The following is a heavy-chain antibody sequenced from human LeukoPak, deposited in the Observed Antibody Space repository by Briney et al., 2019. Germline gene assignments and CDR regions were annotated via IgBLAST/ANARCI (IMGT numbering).Heavy chain of an antibody. V-gene: IGHV1-18*01. Sequence: ASVKVSCKASGYTFTSYGISWVRQAPGQGLEWMGWISAYNGNTNYAQKLQGRVTMTTDTSTSTAYMELRSLRSDDTAVYYCARPLGYCSGGSCYFRPGAFDIWGQGTMVTVSS. D-gene: IGHD2-15*01. CDR3: ARPLGYCSGGSCYFRPGAFDI. CDR2: ISAYNGNT. J-gene: IGHJ3*02. CDR1: GYTFTSYG.